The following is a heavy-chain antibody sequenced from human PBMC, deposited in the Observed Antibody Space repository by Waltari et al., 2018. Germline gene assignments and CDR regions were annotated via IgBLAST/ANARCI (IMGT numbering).Heavy chain of an antibody. CDR3: ATYVGASIGTAAFDV. V-gene: IGHV4-39*01. Sequence: QLHLQEAGPGLVKPSETLSLTCSVSGGSIISNRPYRAWIRHPPGKGLEWTATSSYTGTTYYNPSLRSRVTISVDMAKNQFSLKLTSVTPADTAVYYCATYVGASIGTAAFDVWGQGTMVTVSS. CDR1: GGSIISNRPY. J-gene: IGHJ3*01. D-gene: IGHD3-16*01. CDR2: SSYTGTT.